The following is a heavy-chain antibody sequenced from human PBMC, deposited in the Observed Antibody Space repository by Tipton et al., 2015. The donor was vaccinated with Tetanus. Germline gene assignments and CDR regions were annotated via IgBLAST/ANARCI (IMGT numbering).Heavy chain of an antibody. J-gene: IGHJ2*01. V-gene: IGHV4-31*03. Sequence: TLSLTCTVSGGSISSGAYYWSWIRQHPGKGLEWIGYIYYSGSTFYNPSLKSRVTISVDTSKNQFSLKLSSVTDADTAVYYCARTQPIGWYLDLWGRGALLTVSS. D-gene: IGHD1-1*01. CDR3: ARTQPIGWYLDL. CDR1: GGSISSGAYY. CDR2: IYYSGST.